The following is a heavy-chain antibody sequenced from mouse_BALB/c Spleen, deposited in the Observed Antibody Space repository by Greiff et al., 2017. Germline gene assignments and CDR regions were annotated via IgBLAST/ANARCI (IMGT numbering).Heavy chain of an antibody. CDR2: INPGSGGT. D-gene: IGHD1-1*01. J-gene: IGHJ3*01. CDR3: AINYYGPFAY. V-gene: IGHV1-54*01. Sequence: VKLQQSGAELVRPGTSVKVSCKASGYAFTNYLIEWVKQRPGQGLEWIGVINPGSGGTNYNEKFKGKATLTADKSSSTAYMQLSSLTSDDSAVYFCAINYYGPFAYWGQGTLVTVSA. CDR1: GYAFTNYL.